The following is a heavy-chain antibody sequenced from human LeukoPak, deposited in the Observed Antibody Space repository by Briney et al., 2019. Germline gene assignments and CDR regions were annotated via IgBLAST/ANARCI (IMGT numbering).Heavy chain of an antibody. V-gene: IGHV1-46*01. CDR1: GYTFTSYY. D-gene: IGHD5-18*01. Sequence: ASVKVSCKASGYTFTSYYMHWVRQAPGQGLEWMGIINPSGGSTSYAQKFQGRVTMTRDTSTSTVYMELSSLRSKDTAVYYCARDPVNTAMDPQGFDYWGQGTLVTVSS. CDR3: ARDPVNTAMDPQGFDY. J-gene: IGHJ4*02. CDR2: INPSGGST.